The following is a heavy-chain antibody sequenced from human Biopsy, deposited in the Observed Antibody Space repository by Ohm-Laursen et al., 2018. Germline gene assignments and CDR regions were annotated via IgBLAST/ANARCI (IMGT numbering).Heavy chain of an antibody. Sequence: SDTLSLTWTVSGGYISHYYWTWIRQPAGQGLDPPPPPYITGETDYNPSLKSRVTMSVDSSKKQFSLKLKSVTAADTAIYYCARAPPLIRGVVESWFDPWGQGILVTVSS. CDR2: PYITGET. J-gene: IGHJ5*02. D-gene: IGHD3-10*01. CDR3: ARAPPLIRGVVESWFDP. CDR1: GGYISHYY. V-gene: IGHV4-4*07.